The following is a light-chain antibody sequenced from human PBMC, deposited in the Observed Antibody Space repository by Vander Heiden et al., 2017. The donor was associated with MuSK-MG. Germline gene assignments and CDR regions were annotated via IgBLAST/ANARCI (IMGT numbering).Light chain of an antibody. Sequence: DMALTQSPGTLSLSPGVRATLSCRASQSVSSSYLAWYQHTPGQTPGLLIYGASSRSTGIPDRFSGRGSWTDFTLTISRLVPEDFAVSYCQQYGSSPLTFGHGTKVDIK. J-gene: IGKJ3*01. CDR1: QSVSSSY. V-gene: IGKV3-20*01. CDR3: QQYGSSPLT. CDR2: GAS.